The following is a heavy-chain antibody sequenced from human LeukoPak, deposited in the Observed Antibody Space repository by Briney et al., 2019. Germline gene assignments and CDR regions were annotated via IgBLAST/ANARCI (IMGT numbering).Heavy chain of an antibody. J-gene: IGHJ4*02. Sequence: ASVKVSCKASGYTFTSYGISWVRQAPGQGLEWMGWINPNSGGTNYAQKFQGRVTMTRDTSISTAYMELSRLRSDDTAVYYCARVRFGEFRYWGQGTLVTVSS. CDR1: GYTFTSYG. D-gene: IGHD3-10*01. V-gene: IGHV1-2*02. CDR2: INPNSGGT. CDR3: ARVRFGEFRY.